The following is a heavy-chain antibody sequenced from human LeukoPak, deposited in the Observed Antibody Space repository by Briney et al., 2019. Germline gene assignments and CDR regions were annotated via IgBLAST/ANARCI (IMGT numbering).Heavy chain of an antibody. CDR3: AREVGGSIAVAGTRYWDY. CDR1: GASISSYY. Sequence: SETLSLTCIVSGASISSYYWSWIRQPPGKGLEWIGYIYSSGSTNSNPSLKSRVTISVDTSKSQFSLKMTSVTAADTAVYYCAREVGGSIAVAGTRYWDYWGQGTLVTVSS. CDR2: IYSSGST. J-gene: IGHJ4*02. V-gene: IGHV4-4*09. D-gene: IGHD6-19*01.